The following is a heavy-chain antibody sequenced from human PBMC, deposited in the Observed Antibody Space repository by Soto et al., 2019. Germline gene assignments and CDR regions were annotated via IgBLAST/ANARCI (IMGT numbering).Heavy chain of an antibody. J-gene: IGHJ3*02. CDR3: ARDYYDILTGPRNDAFDI. CDR2: ISAYNGNT. D-gene: IGHD3-9*01. Sequence: ASVKVSCKASGYTFTSYGISWVRRAPGQGLEWMGWISAYNGNTNYAQKLQGRVTMTTDTSTSTAYMELRSLRSDDTAVYYCARDYYDILTGPRNDAFDIWGQGTMVTVSS. V-gene: IGHV1-18*01. CDR1: GYTFTSYG.